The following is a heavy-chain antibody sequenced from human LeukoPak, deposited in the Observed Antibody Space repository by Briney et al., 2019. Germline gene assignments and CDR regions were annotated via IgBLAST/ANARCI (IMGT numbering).Heavy chain of an antibody. Sequence: PSETLSLTCTVSGGSLTSYYWSWIRQPPGKGLEWIGYIFYSGNTNYNPSLKNRVTFPVDTSKNQFSLRLSSVTAADTAVYFCARLYGSGWFDGDYWGQGTPVTVSS. V-gene: IGHV4-59*08. J-gene: IGHJ4*02. D-gene: IGHD6-19*01. CDR2: IFYSGNT. CDR1: GGSLTSYY. CDR3: ARLYGSGWFDGDY.